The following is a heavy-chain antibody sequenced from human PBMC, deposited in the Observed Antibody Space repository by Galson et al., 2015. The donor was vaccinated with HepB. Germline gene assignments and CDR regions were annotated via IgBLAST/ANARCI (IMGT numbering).Heavy chain of an antibody. Sequence: SVTVSCKASGYTFTGYYMHWVRQAPGQGLEWMGWINPNSGGTNYAQKFQGRVTMTRDTSISTAYMELSRLRSDDTAVYYCARDPEYSSSFNWFDPWGQGTLVTVSS. D-gene: IGHD6-6*01. V-gene: IGHV1-2*02. J-gene: IGHJ5*02. CDR2: INPNSGGT. CDR1: GYTFTGYY. CDR3: ARDPEYSSSFNWFDP.